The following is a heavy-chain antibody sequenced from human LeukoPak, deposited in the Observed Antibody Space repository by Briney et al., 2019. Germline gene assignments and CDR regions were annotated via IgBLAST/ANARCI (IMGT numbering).Heavy chain of an antibody. CDR1: GFTFSSYA. CDR3: AKDRLRGRVNAEYFQH. Sequence: GGSLRLSCAASGFTFSSYAMSWVRQAPGKGLEWVSAISGSGGSTYYADSVKGRFTISRDNSKNTLYLQMNSLRAEDTAVYYCAKDRLRGRVNAEYFQHWGQGTLVTVSS. CDR2: ISGSGGST. D-gene: IGHD5/OR15-5a*01. J-gene: IGHJ1*01. V-gene: IGHV3-23*01.